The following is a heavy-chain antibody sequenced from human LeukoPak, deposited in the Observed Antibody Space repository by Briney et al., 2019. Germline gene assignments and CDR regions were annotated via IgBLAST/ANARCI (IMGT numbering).Heavy chain of an antibody. J-gene: IGHJ6*03. CDR3: ARLHGPRSWDYYYMDV. Sequence: PSETLSLTCAVYGGSFSGYYWSWIRQPPGKGLEWIGEINHSGSTNYNPSLKSRVTISVDTSKNQFSLKLSSVTAADTAVYYCARLHGPRSWDYYYMDVWGKGTTVTISS. CDR2: INHSGST. V-gene: IGHV4-34*01. D-gene: IGHD4/OR15-4a*01. CDR1: GGSFSGYY.